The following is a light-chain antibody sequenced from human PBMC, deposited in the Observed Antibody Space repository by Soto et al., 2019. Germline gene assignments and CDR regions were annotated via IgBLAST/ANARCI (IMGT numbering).Light chain of an antibody. CDR2: KAT. Sequence: IQLTQSPSTLSASVGDRVTITCRASQSVQTWLAWFQQKPGKAPKLLIYKATTLETGVPSRFSGSGSETEFTLTISRLEPEDFAVYYCQQYGGSPRTFGQGTKVDIK. V-gene: IGKV1-5*03. CDR1: QSVQTW. CDR3: QQYGGSPRT. J-gene: IGKJ1*01.